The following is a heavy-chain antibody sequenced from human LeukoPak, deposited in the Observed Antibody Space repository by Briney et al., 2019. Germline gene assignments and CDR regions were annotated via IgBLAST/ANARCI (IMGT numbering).Heavy chain of an antibody. Sequence: GGSLRLSCAASGFTFSSYGMHWVRQAPGKGLEWVAFIWYDGSNKYYTDSVKGRFTISRDNSKNTLYLQMNSLRAEDTAVYYCAGDRVTSYFDYWGQGALVTISS. CDR1: GFTFSSYG. CDR2: IWYDGSNK. CDR3: AGDRVTSYFDY. V-gene: IGHV3-33*01. J-gene: IGHJ4*02. D-gene: IGHD3-10*01.